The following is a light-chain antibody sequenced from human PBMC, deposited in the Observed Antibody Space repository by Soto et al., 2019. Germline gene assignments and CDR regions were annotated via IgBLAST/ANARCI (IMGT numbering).Light chain of an antibody. J-gene: IGKJ2*01. V-gene: IGKV1-5*01. Sequence: DIQMTQSPSTLSASVGDRVTISCRASQPISNWLAWYQQKPGKAPKLLIYDSSSLETGVPPRFSGTGAGTQYTLTISSLQHDDSATYYCQQYNSDPYTFGQGTRLQS. CDR1: QPISNW. CDR2: DSS. CDR3: QQYNSDPYT.